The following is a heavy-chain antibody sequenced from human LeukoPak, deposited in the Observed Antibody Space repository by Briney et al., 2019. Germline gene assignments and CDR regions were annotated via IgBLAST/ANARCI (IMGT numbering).Heavy chain of an antibody. CDR2: ISAYNGNT. V-gene: IGHV1-18*01. CDR1: GYTFTSYG. J-gene: IGHJ5*02. Sequence: GASVKVSCKASGYTFTSYGISWVRQAPGQGLEWMGWISAYNGNTNYAQKLQGRVTMTTDTSTSTAYMELSSLRSEDTAVYYCASEGRSLIIAAAGTGWFDPWGQGTLVTVSS. D-gene: IGHD6-13*01. CDR3: ASEGRSLIIAAAGTGWFDP.